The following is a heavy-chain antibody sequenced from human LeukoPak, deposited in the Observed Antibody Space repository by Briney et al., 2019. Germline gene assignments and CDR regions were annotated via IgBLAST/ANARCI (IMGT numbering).Heavy chain of an antibody. J-gene: IGHJ4*02. CDR3: ARGKGYFDY. CDR2: IYYSGST. CDR1: GGSISPCY. V-gene: IGHV4-59*01. Sequence: SETLSLTCTVSGGSISPCYWSWIRQPPGKGLEWIGYIYYSGSTNYNPSLKSRVTISADTAKKQFSLKVNSVTAADTAVYYCARGKGYFDYWGQGTLVTVSS.